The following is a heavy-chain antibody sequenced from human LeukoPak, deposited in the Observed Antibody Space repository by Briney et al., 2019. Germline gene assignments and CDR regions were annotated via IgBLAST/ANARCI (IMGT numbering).Heavy chain of an antibody. J-gene: IGHJ5*02. CDR2: IKSKTDGGTT. CDR1: GFTFSNAW. D-gene: IGHD3-9*01. Sequence: GGSLRLSCAASGFTFSNAWMSWVRQAPGKGLEWVGRIKSKTDGGTTDYAAPVKGRFTISRDDSKNTLYLQMNSLKTEDTAVYYCTTDLSNPRYFDWLYPWWFDPWGQGTLVTVSS. V-gene: IGHV3-15*01. CDR3: TTDLSNPRYFDWLYPWWFDP.